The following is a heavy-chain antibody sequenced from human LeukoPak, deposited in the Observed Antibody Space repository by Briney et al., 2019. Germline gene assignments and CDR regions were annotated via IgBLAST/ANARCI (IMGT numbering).Heavy chain of an antibody. J-gene: IGHJ3*02. V-gene: IGHV3-21*01. CDR3: ARGPQPGRSFDI. D-gene: IGHD1-1*01. CDR1: GFTFSSYS. Sequence: PGGSLRLSCAASGFTFSSYSMNWVRQAPGKRLEWVSSISSSSSYIYYADSVKGRFTISRDNAKNSLYLQMNSLRAEDTAVYYCARGPQPGRSFDIWGQGTMVTVSS. CDR2: ISSSSSYI.